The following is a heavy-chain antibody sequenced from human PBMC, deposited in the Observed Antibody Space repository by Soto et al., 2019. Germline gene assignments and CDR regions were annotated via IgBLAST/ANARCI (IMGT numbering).Heavy chain of an antibody. J-gene: IGHJ4*02. V-gene: IGHV4-59*01. D-gene: IGHD3-10*01. CDR1: GGSISSYY. CDR2: IYYSGST. CDR3: ARDITMDY. Sequence: SETLSLTCTVSGGSISSYYWSWIRQPPGKGLEWIGYIYYSGSTNYNPSLKSRVTISVDTSKNQFSLKLSSVTAADTAVYYCARDITMDYWGQGTLVTVSS.